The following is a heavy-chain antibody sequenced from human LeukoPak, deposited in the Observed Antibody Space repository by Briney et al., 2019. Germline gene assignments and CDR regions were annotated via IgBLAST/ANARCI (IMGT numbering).Heavy chain of an antibody. CDR1: GYTFTGYY. D-gene: IGHD3-22*01. V-gene: IGHV1-2*02. Sequence: AASVKGSCKASGYTFTGYYMHWVRQARGQGLEWMGWINPNNAGTEYAQKFQGRVTMTRDTSISTAYMEVSRLRSDDTAVYYCARDSKGYYYGTSGYHYYGMDVWGQGTTVTVSS. CDR2: INPNNAGT. CDR3: ARDSKGYYYGTSGYHYYGMDV. J-gene: IGHJ6*02.